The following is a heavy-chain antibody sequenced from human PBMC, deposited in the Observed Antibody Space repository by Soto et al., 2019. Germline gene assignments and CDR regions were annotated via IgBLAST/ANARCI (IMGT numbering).Heavy chain of an antibody. V-gene: IGHV4-59*01. D-gene: IGHD3-3*01. J-gene: IGHJ6*03. Sequence: QVQLQESGPGLVKPSETLSLTCTVSGDSISSSYWNWIRQAPGKGLEWIGYIDDTGSTNYNPSLKSRVTLSVEPSNNQYSLKLSSVTAADTAVYYCARGVLEWLLRDSYYYYMDVWGKGTTVTVSS. CDR1: GDSISSSY. CDR3: ARGVLEWLLRDSYYYYMDV. CDR2: IDDTGST.